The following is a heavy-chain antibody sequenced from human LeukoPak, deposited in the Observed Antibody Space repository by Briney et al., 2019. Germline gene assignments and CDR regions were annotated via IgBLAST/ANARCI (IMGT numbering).Heavy chain of an antibody. V-gene: IGHV4-31*03. Sequence: PSETLSLTCTVSGGSISSGGYYWSWIRQHPGKGLEWIGYIYYSGSTYYNPSLKSRVTISVDTSKNQFSLKLSSVTAADTAVYYCARPLSYYDSSGYRNDAFDIWGQGTMVTVSS. CDR1: GGSISSGGYY. CDR2: IYYSGST. D-gene: IGHD3-22*01. J-gene: IGHJ3*02. CDR3: ARPLSYYDSSGYRNDAFDI.